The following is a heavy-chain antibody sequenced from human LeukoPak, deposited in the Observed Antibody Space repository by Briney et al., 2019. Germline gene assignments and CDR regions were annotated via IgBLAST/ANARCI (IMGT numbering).Heavy chain of an antibody. Sequence: GASVKVSCKASGYTFTSYGISWVRQAPGQGLEWMGWISAYNGNTNYAQKLQGRVTMTTDTSTSTAYMELRSLRSDDTAVYYCARDYRYGGNSLGYYYMDVWGKGTTVTVSS. CDR1: GYTFTSYG. J-gene: IGHJ6*03. D-gene: IGHD4-23*01. V-gene: IGHV1-18*01. CDR2: ISAYNGNT. CDR3: ARDYRYGGNSLGYYYMDV.